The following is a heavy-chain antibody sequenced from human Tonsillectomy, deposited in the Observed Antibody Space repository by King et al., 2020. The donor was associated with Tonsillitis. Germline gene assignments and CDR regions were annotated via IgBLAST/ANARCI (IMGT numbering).Heavy chain of an antibody. J-gene: IGHJ4*02. CDR3: ARDLMGATAGFDY. D-gene: IGHD1-26*01. V-gene: IGHV3-53*01. CDR2: IYSGGST. CDR1: GFTVSSNY. Sequence: VQLVESGGGLIQPGGSLRLSCAASGFTVSSNYMTWVRQAPGKGLEWGSVIYSGGSTYYADSVKGRFTISRDNSTNTLYLQMNSLRAEDTAVYYCARDLMGATAGFDYWGQGTLVTVSS.